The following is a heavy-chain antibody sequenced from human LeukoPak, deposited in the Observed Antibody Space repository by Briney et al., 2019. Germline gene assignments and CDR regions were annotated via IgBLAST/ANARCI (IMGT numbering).Heavy chain of an antibody. Sequence: RTGGSLRLSCAASGFTFSSYWMSWVRQAPGKGLEWVANIKQDGSEKYYVDSVKGRFTISRDNAKNSLYLQMNSLRAEDTAVYYCARDNKIVVVVAATRYYYYYGMDVWGQGTTVTVSS. CDR3: ARDNKIVVVVAATRYYYYYGMDV. V-gene: IGHV3-7*01. CDR2: IKQDGSEK. CDR1: GFTFSSYW. D-gene: IGHD2-15*01. J-gene: IGHJ6*02.